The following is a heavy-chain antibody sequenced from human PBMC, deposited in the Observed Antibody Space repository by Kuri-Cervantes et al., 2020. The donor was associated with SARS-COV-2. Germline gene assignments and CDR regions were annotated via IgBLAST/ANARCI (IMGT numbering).Heavy chain of an antibody. V-gene: IGHV4-59*01. J-gene: IGHJ4*02. Sequence: ESLKISCAASGGSISSYYWSWIRQPPGKGLEWIGYIYYSGSTNYNPSLKSRVTISVDTSKNQFSLKLSSVTAADTAVYYCARGAVVRGPKYYFDYWGQGTLVTVSS. CDR2: IYYSGST. D-gene: IGHD3-10*01. CDR1: GGSISSYY. CDR3: ARGAVVRGPKYYFDY.